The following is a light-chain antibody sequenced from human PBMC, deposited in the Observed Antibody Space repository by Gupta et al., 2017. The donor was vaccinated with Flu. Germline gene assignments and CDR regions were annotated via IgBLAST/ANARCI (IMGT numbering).Light chain of an antibody. V-gene: IGLV2-23*02. CDR1: GGNVGGNNI. J-gene: IGLJ3*02. CDR3: YAYDGGSDWV. CDR2: EVS. Sequence: SNSAWIASGGNVGGNNIVYWYQHHPAKAPVLMVYEVSKRPSGIAGRFSGSKSGNTATLTISGLEAGDEADYYCYAYDGGSDWVFGGGTKLTVL.